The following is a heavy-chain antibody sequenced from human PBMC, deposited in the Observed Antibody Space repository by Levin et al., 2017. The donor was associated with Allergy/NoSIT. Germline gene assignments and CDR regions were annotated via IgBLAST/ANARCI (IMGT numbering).Heavy chain of an antibody. CDR2: ISGSGGST. CDR1: GFTFSSYA. J-gene: IGHJ3*02. CDR3: AKGGGIAVAGILFYEYDAFDI. Sequence: GGSLRLSCAASGFTFSSYAMSWVRQAPGKGLEWVSAISGSGGSTYYADSVKGRFTISRDNSKNTLYLLMNSLRAEDTAVYYCAKGGGIAVAGILFYEYDAFDIWGQGTMVTVSS. V-gene: IGHV3-23*01. D-gene: IGHD6-19*01.